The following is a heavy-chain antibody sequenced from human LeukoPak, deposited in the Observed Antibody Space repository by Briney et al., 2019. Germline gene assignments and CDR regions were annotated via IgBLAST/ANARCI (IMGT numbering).Heavy chain of an antibody. J-gene: IGHJ5*02. V-gene: IGHV4-34*01. CDR2: INHSGST. D-gene: IGHD1-26*01. CDR1: GESFSGYY. CDR3: ARGSKMLGYNWFDP. Sequence: PSETLSLTCAVYGESFSGYYWNWIRQPPGKGLEWIGEINHSGSTNYIPSLKSRVTISVDTSKNQFSLKLSSVTAADTAVYYCARGSKMLGYNWFDPWGQGTLVTVSS.